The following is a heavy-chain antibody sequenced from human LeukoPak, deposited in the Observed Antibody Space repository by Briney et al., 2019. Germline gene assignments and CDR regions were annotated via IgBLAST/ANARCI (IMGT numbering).Heavy chain of an antibody. D-gene: IGHD6-19*01. Sequence: GGSLRLSCAASGFTFSRHWMSWVRQTPGKGLERVAHMNQGGSAIYYVDSVKGRFTISRDNAKNSLFLQMTGLTVADTAVYYCARTVPGYPDDYFDYWGQGTLVTVSS. V-gene: IGHV3-7*01. CDR3: ARTVPGYPDDYFDY. CDR2: MNQGGSAI. J-gene: IGHJ4*02. CDR1: GFTFSRHW.